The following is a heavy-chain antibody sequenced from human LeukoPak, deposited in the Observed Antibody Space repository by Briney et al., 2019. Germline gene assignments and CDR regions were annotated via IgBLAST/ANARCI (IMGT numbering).Heavy chain of an antibody. D-gene: IGHD5-12*01. J-gene: IGHJ6*03. Sequence: SVTLSLTCTVSGGSISSYYWSWIRQPPGKGLEWIGYIYTSGSTNYNPSLKSRVTISVDTSKNQFSLKLGSVTAADTAVYYCASANSGYDPDSLYYYYYMDVWGKGTTVTVSS. CDR2: IYTSGST. CDR3: ASANSGYDPDSLYYYYYMDV. CDR1: GGSISSYY. V-gene: IGHV4-4*09.